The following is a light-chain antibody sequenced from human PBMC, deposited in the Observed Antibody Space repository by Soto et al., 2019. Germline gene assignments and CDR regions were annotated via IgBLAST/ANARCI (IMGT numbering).Light chain of an antibody. V-gene: IGKV1-39*01. J-gene: IGKJ1*01. CDR3: QQSYSIPVWT. CDR1: QRIGSY. Sequence: IQMTKSPAALSASVGDSVTITCRASQRIGSYVNWYQQKPGKAPKLLIYAATNLEEGVPSRFSGSGSGTDFSLSVSGLQPEDFATYYCQQSYSIPVWTFGHGTKVDIK. CDR2: AAT.